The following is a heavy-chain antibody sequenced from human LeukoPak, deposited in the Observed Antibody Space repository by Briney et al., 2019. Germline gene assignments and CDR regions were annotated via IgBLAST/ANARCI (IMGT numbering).Heavy chain of an antibody. J-gene: IGHJ4*02. CDR3: ARDLNVLRYFDWPRY. V-gene: IGHV3-33*01. Sequence: PRGSLRLSCAASGFTFSSYGMHWVRQAPGKGLEWVAVIWYDGSNKYYADSVRGRFTISRDNSKNTLYLQMNSLRAEDTAVYYCARDLNVLRYFDWPRYWGQGTLVTVSS. CDR2: IWYDGSNK. CDR1: GFTFSSYG. D-gene: IGHD3-9*01.